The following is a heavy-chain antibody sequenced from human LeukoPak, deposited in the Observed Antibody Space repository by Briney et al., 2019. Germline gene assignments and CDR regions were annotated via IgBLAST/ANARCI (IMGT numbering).Heavy chain of an antibody. Sequence: SETLSLTCTVSGDSISSNNYYWGWIRQPPGKGLEWIGRFYYSGNTYYNPSLKSRVTISVDTSKNQLSLQLSSVTAADTAVYYCAATSDYYDRSGYHHWGQGTLVTVSS. CDR1: GDSISSNNYY. J-gene: IGHJ5*02. V-gene: IGHV4-39*01. CDR3: AATSDYYDRSGYHH. CDR2: FYYSGNT. D-gene: IGHD3-22*01.